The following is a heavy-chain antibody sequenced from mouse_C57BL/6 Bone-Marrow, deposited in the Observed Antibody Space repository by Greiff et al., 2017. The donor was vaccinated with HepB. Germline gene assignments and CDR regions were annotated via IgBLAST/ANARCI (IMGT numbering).Heavy chain of an antibody. CDR3: ARDGYYGSSFYYDMDY. CDR1: GYTFTSYW. CDR2: IYPGSGST. V-gene: IGHV1-55*01. D-gene: IGHD1-1*01. Sequence: QVQLQQPGAELVKPGASVKMSCKASGYTFTSYWITWVKQRPGQGLEWIGDIYPGSGSTNYNEKFKSKATLTVDTSSSTAYMQLSSLTSEDSAVYYCARDGYYGSSFYYDMDYWGQGTSVTVSS. J-gene: IGHJ4*01.